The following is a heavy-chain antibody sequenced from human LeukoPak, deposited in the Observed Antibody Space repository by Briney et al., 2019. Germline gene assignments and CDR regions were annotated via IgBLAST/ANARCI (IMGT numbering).Heavy chain of an antibody. CDR1: GGSISSYY. V-gene: IGHV4-59*01. J-gene: IGHJ6*02. Sequence: SETLSLTCTVSGGSISSYYWSWIRQPPGKGLEWIGYIYSSGGTNYSPSLKSRVTISVDTSKNQFSPKVSSVTAADTAVYYCARGGRYIRRRLDVWGQGTTVTVSS. D-gene: IGHD3-16*01. CDR3: ARGGRYIRRRLDV. CDR2: IYSSGGT.